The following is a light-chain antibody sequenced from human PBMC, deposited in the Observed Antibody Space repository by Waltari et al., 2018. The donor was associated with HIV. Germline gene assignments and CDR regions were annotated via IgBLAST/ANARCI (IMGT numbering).Light chain of an antibody. J-gene: IGKJ4*01. Sequence: DIQMTQSPSSVSASVGDRVTITCRASQTINTNLAWYQHKPGIAPKLLIYAASSLQSGVPSRSSSSGSGTDFTLTINTLQPEDFATYYCQQANSFPLTFGGGTRVDIK. V-gene: IGKV1D-12*01. CDR1: QTINTN. CDR2: AAS. CDR3: QQANSFPLT.